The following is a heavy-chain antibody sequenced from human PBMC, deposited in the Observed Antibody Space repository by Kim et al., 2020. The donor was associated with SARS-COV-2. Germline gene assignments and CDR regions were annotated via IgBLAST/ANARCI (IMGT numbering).Heavy chain of an antibody. CDR1: GFTFSTYY. J-gene: IGHJ4*02. CDR2: IKQDGSEK. CDR3: AGGMGWLVED. Sequence: GGSLRLSCAASGFTFSTYYMTWVRQAPGKGLEWVANIKQDGSEKEYVDSVKGRFTISRDNAKNSLYLQMNSLRAEDTAVYYCAGGMGWLVEDWGQETLVTVSS. D-gene: IGHD6-19*01. V-gene: IGHV3-7*01.